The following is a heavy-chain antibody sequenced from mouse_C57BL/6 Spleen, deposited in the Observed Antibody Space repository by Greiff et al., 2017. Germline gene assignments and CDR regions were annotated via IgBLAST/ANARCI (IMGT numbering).Heavy chain of an antibody. D-gene: IGHD2-4*01. J-gene: IGHJ4*01. CDR3: ARKDYDYSYYAMDY. V-gene: IGHV2-2*01. CDR2: IWSGGST. CDR1: GFSLTSYG. Sequence: QVQLQQSGPGLVQPSQSLSITCTVSGFSLTSYGVHWFRQPPGKGLEWLGVIWSGGSTDYNAAFISSLSISKDNSKSQVFFKMNSLPADDTAIYYCARKDYDYSYYAMDYWGQGTSVTVSS.